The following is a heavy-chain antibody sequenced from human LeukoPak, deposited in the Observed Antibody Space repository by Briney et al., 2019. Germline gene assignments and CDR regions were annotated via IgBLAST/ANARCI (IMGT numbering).Heavy chain of an antibody. CDR1: GGTFSSYA. J-gene: IGHJ6*03. V-gene: IGHV1-69*13. Sequence: SVKVSCKASGGTFSSYAISWVRQAPGQGLEWMEGIIPIYGTKNYAQKFQGRVTFNADESTTTAYMELSSLGSEDTAVYYCARGYCSSIKCFYWYYMDVWGKGTTVTVSS. CDR3: ARGYCSSIKCFYWYYMDV. D-gene: IGHD2-2*01. CDR2: IIPIYGTK.